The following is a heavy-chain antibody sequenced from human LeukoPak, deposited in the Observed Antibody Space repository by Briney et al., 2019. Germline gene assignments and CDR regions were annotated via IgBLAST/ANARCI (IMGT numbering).Heavy chain of an antibody. Sequence: GASVKVSCKASGYTFTSYGISWVRQAPGQRLEWMGWINAGNGNTKYSQKFQGRVTITRDTSASTAYMELSSLRSEDTAVYYCARSDIVVVVAAEWWFDPWGQGTLVTVSS. D-gene: IGHD2-15*01. J-gene: IGHJ5*02. CDR1: GYTFTSYG. V-gene: IGHV1-3*01. CDR3: ARSDIVVVVAAEWWFDP. CDR2: INAGNGNT.